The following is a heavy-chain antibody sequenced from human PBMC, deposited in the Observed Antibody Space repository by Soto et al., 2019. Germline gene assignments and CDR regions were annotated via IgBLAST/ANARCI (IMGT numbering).Heavy chain of an antibody. J-gene: IGHJ4*02. CDR2: INGANGNT. V-gene: IGHV1-3*01. CDR1: GFTFTKYA. D-gene: IGHD6-19*01. CDR3: ARDYADIAVAGIPLLAH. Sequence: QVQLVQSGAEVKKPGSSVNISCKASGFTFTKYALHWVRLAPGQRPEWMGWINGANGNTRYSQRCKDTVTMTRDMSAPTVYMDLSSLRSEDTAVYFCARDYADIAVAGIPLLAHWGKGTLVTVSS.